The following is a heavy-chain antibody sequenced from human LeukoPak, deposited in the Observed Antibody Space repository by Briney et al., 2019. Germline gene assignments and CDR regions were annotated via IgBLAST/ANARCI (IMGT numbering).Heavy chain of an antibody. V-gene: IGHV3-21*01. CDR3: ARVHGGYPYY. D-gene: IGHD2-15*01. J-gene: IGHJ4*02. CDR1: GFSFSSYN. Sequence: GGSLRLSCEASGFSFSSYNMDWVRQTPGKGLEWISSITTSSTYTFYADSVKGRFTISRDNARNSLYLQMNSLRAEDTAVYYCARVHGGYPYYWGQGTLVTVSS. CDR2: ITTSSTYT.